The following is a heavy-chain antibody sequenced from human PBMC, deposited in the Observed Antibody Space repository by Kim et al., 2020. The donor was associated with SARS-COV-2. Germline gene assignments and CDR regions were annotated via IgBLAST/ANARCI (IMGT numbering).Heavy chain of an antibody. CDR1: GFTFGDYA. V-gene: IGHV3-49*04. Sequence: GGSLRLSCTTSGFTFGDYAIIWVRQAPGKGLEGVGFIRSKTYGGTTEYAASVEDRFTISRDDSKSVAYLQMSSLKTEDTALYYCTRGGGTGTTESESWGLGTLVTVSS. D-gene: IGHD1-1*01. J-gene: IGHJ5*02. CDR3: TRGGGTGTTESES. CDR2: IRSKTYGGTT.